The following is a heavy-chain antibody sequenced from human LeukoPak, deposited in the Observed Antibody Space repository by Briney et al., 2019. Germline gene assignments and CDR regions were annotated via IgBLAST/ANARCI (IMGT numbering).Heavy chain of an antibody. CDR1: GFTFSSYG. CDR3: ARAVYDILTARPYYYYGMDV. D-gene: IGHD3-9*01. Sequence: PGGSLRLSCAASGFTFSSYGMHWVRQAPGKGLEWVAVIWYDGSNKYYADSVKGRFTISRDNSKNTLYLQMNSLRAEDTAVYYCARAVYDILTARPYYYYGMDVWGQGTTVTVS. J-gene: IGHJ6*02. CDR2: IWYDGSNK. V-gene: IGHV3-33*01.